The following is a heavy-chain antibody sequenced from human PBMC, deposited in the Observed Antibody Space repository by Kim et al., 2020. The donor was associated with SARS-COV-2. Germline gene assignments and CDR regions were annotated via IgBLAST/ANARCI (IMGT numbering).Heavy chain of an antibody. CDR1: GYTFTGYY. CDR3: TRGVLF. CDR2: INLNTGAT. V-gene: IGHV1-2*06. J-gene: IGHJ4*02. Sequence: ASVKVSCKAAGYTFTGYYMHWVRQAPGQGLEWMGRINLNTGATDYAQKFQGRVTMTRDTSITTAYVELGRLTFDDTAVYYCTRGVLFWGQGNLVTVSS.